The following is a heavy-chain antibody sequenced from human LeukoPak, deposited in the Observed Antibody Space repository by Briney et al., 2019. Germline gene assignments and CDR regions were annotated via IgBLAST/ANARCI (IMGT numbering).Heavy chain of an antibody. CDR1: GFTFSSYI. J-gene: IGHJ4*02. D-gene: IGHD6-19*01. CDR2: IRRISSTI. CDR3: ATIKSDSSGWYEFSH. Sequence: PGGSLRLSCVGSGFTFSSYIMNWVRQAPGKGLEWVAHIRRISSTIYYADSVKGRFTISRDDAKNSLYLQMNSLRAEDTAVHYCATIKSDSSGWYEFSHWGQATPVTVSS. V-gene: IGHV3-48*01.